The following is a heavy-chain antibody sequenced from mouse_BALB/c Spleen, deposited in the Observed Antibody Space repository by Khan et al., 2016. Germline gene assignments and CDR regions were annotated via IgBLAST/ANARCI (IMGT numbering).Heavy chain of an antibody. J-gene: IGHJ3*01. Sequence: EVQLLETGGGLVQPRGSLKLSCAASGFTFNTNAMNWVRQAPGKGLEWVSRIRSNSNNYATYYADSVKDRFTISRDDSQSMLYLQMNNLKTEDTAMYYCVRDTPFAYWGQGTLVTVSA. CDR1: GFTFNTNA. CDR3: VRDTPFAY. V-gene: IGHV10S3*01. CDR2: IRSNSNNYAT.